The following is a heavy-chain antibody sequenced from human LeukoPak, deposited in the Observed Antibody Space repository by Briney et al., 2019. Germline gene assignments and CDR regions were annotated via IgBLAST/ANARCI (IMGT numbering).Heavy chain of an antibody. J-gene: IGHJ5*02. D-gene: IGHD1-26*01. CDR3: ARGASGSYSWFDP. Sequence: ASVKVSCKASGYTFSSYGINWVRQAPGQGLEWMGWISAYNGNTNGNTNYAQKFQGRVTMTTDRSTSTAYMELRSLRSDDTAVYYCARGASGSYSWFDPWGQGTLVTVSS. CDR2: ISAYNGNTNGNT. CDR1: GYTFSSYG. V-gene: IGHV1-18*01.